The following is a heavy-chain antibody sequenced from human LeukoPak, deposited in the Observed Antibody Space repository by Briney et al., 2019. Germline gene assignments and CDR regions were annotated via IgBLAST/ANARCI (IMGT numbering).Heavy chain of an antibody. J-gene: IGHJ4*02. Sequence: PGGSLRLSCAASGFTFSSYAMSWVRQAPGKGLEWVSAISGSGGSTYYADSVKGRFTISRDNSKNTLYLQMNSLRAEDTAVYYCANGYSSLTWFDYWGQGTLVTVSS. CDR3: ANGYSSLTWFDY. CDR2: ISGSGGST. V-gene: IGHV3-23*01. D-gene: IGHD6-19*01. CDR1: GFTFSSYA.